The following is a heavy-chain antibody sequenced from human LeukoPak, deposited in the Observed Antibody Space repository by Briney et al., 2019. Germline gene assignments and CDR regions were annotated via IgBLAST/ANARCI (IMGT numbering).Heavy chain of an antibody. CDR3: ARRGKDAYYYTMDV. J-gene: IGHJ6*02. D-gene: IGHD4-23*01. CDR2: ISPGDSDT. Sequence: GESLKISCKGSGYSFSSNWIGWVRQMPGKGLEWMGIISPGDSDTRYSPSFEGQVTISADRSISTAYLQWSSLKASDTAMYYCARRGKDAYYYTMDVWGQGTTVTVSS. CDR1: GYSFSSNW. V-gene: IGHV5-51*01.